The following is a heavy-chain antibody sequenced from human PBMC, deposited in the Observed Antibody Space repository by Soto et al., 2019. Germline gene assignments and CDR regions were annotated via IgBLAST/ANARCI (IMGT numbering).Heavy chain of an antibody. CDR2: IFSGGNT. CDR1: GFTVSSNF. J-gene: IGHJ4*02. V-gene: IGHV3-53*01. Sequence: GGSLRLSCAASGFTVSSNFMRWVRQAPGKGLEWVSVIFSGGNTYYADSVKGRFTISRDTSKNTLYLQMNSLRADDTAVYYCARGQGGNTPFDYWGQGTPVTVSS. CDR3: ARGQGGNTPFDY. D-gene: IGHD3-16*01.